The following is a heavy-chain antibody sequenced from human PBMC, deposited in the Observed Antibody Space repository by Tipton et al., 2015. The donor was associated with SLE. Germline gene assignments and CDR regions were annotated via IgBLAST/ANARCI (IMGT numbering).Heavy chain of an antibody. CDR2: ISSSSSYI. CDR1: GFTFSSYS. Sequence: SLRLSCAASGFTFSSYSMNWVRQAPGKGLEWVSSISSSSSYIYYADSVKGRFTISRDNAKNSLYLQMNGLRAEDTAVYYCARSMIVVSYGMDVWGQGTTVTVSS. CDR3: ARSMIVVSYGMDV. D-gene: IGHD3-22*01. V-gene: IGHV3-21*01. J-gene: IGHJ6*02.